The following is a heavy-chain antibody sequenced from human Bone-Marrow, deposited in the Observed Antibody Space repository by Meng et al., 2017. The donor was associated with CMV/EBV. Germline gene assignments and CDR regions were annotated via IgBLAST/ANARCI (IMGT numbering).Heavy chain of an antibody. Sequence: SETLSLTCTVSGGSISSGGYYWSWIRQHPGKGLEWIGYIYYSGSTYYNPSLKSRVTISVDTSKNQSSLKLSSVTAADTAVYYCARLLGYCSSTSCQFDPWGQGTLVTVSS. CDR3: ARLLGYCSSTSCQFDP. CDR2: IYYSGST. CDR1: GGSISSGGYY. D-gene: IGHD2-2*01. J-gene: IGHJ5*02. V-gene: IGHV4-31*03.